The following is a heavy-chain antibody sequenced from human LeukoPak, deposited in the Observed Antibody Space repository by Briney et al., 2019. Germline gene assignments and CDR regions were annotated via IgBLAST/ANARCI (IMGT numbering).Heavy chain of an antibody. D-gene: IGHD6-19*01. CDR2: IHHSGST. V-gene: IGHV4-38-2*01. CDR1: GYSISSGYY. Sequence: SSETLSLTCAVSGYSISSGYYWGWIRQPPGKGLEWIGSIHHSGSTYYNPSLKSRLTVSVDTSKNQFSLKLSSVTAADTAIYYCGLSKLGIAVAGPIDYWGQGTLVTVSS. J-gene: IGHJ4*01. CDR3: GLSKLGIAVAGPIDY.